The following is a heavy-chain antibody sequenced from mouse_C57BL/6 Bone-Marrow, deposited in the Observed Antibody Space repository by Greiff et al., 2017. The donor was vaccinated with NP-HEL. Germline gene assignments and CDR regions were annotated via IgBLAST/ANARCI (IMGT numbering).Heavy chain of an antibody. CDR2: IDPSDSYT. J-gene: IGHJ4*01. D-gene: IGHD3-2*02. CDR3: AREAQATRAMDY. Sequence: VQLQQPGAELVMPGASVKLSCKASGYTFTSYWMHWVKQRPGQGLEWIGEIDPSDSYTNYNQKFKGKSTLTVDKSSSTAYMQLSSLTSEDSAVYYCAREAQATRAMDYWGQGTSVTVSS. CDR1: GYTFTSYW. V-gene: IGHV1-69*01.